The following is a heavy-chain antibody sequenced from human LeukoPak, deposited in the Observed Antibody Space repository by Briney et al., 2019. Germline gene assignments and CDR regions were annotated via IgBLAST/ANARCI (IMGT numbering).Heavy chain of an antibody. V-gene: IGHV3-23*01. Sequence: GALRLSCAASGFTFSSYAMSWVRQAPGKGLEWVSAISGSGGSTYYADSVKGRFTISRDNSKNTLYLQMNSLRAEDTAVYYCAKDGYYYDSSGYYPLDYWGQGTLVTVSS. CDR2: ISGSGGST. CDR3: AKDGYYYDSSGYYPLDY. CDR1: GFTFSSYA. D-gene: IGHD3-22*01. J-gene: IGHJ4*02.